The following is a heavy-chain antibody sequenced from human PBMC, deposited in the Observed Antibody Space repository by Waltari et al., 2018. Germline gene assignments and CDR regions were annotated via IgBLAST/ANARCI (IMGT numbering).Heavy chain of an antibody. CDR1: GYTFTGYY. J-gene: IGHJ6*03. CDR3: ARVGSGGSPYYYYYMDV. Sequence: QVQLVQSGAEVKKPGASVKVSCKASGYTFTGYYMHWVRQAPGKGLEWMGWINPNSGGTNYAQKFQGRVTMTRDTSISTAYMELSRLRSDDTAVYYCARVGSGGSPYYYYYMDVWGKGTTVTVSS. D-gene: IGHD2-15*01. CDR2: INPNSGGT. V-gene: IGHV1-2*02.